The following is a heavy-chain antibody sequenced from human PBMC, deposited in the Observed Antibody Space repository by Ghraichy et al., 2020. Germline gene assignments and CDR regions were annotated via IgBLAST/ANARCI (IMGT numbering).Heavy chain of an antibody. CDR1: GYTFNNYG. J-gene: IGHJ3*01. V-gene: IGHV7-4-1*02. CDR3: ARDPNLRAFDL. Sequence: ASVKVSCKASGYTFNNYGINWMRQAPGQGLQYVGWINTYTAKPSYAQAFTGRFVISLDSSVSTSYLQISNLETEDTAIYYCARDPNLRAFDLWGQGTMVTVSS. CDR2: INTYTAKP.